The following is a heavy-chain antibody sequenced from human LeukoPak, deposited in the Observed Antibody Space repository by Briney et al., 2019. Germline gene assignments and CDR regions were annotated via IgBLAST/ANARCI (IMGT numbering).Heavy chain of an antibody. Sequence: GGSLRLSCAASGFTFSSDWMSWVRQAPRKGLELVANIKQDGSEKYYLDSVKGRFTISRDNATNYLYLLKNSLMTEDTAVYYCARDLAGPPQEAFDIWGQGTMVTVSS. J-gene: IGHJ3*02. CDR2: IKQDGSEK. CDR1: GFTFSSDW. V-gene: IGHV3-7*01. CDR3: ARDLAGPPQEAFDI.